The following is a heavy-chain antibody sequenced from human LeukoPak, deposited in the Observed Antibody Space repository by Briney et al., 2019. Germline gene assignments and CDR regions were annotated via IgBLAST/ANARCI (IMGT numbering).Heavy chain of an antibody. CDR3: ARGLEMATIRYGMDV. CDR2: MNPNSGNT. J-gene: IGHJ6*04. V-gene: IGHV1-8*02. D-gene: IGHD5-24*01. CDR1: GYTFTSYY. Sequence: ASVKVSCKASGYTFTSYYMHWVRQATGQGFEWMGWMNPNSGNTGYAQKFQGRITMTRNTSISTAYMELSSLRSEDTAVYYCARGLEMATIRYGMDVWGKGTTVTISS.